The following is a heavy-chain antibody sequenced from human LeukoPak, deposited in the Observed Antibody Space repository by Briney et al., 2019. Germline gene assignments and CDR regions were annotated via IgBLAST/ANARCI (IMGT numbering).Heavy chain of an antibody. D-gene: IGHD2-2*01. J-gene: IGHJ4*02. V-gene: IGHV1-69*05. Sequence: GASVKVSRKASGGTFSSYAISWVRQAPGQGLEWMGGIIPIFGTANYAQKFQGRVTITTDESTSTAYMELSSLRSEDTAVYYCARVVVPAAKGELDYWGQGTLVTVSS. CDR2: IIPIFGTA. CDR3: ARVVVPAAKGELDY. CDR1: GGTFSSYA.